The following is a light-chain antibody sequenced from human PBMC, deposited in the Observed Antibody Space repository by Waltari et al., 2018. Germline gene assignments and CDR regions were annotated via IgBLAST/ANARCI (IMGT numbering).Light chain of an antibody. CDR2: DVS. J-gene: IGLJ2*01. CDR1: SSEVGGYKY. CDR3: SSYRTTTTRL. V-gene: IGLV2-14*03. Sequence: QSALTQPASVSGSPGQSITISCTGTSSEVGGYKYVSWYQQHPGKAPKLIIYDVSERPSGVSTRFSGSKSGNTASLTISGLQAEDEADYYCSSYRTTTTRLFGGGTKVTVL.